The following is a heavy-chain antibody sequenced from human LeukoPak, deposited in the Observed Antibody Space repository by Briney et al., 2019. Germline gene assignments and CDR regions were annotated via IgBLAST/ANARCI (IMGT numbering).Heavy chain of an antibody. J-gene: IGHJ4*02. CDR1: RYTFSSYG. V-gene: IGHV1-18*01. CDR2: ISVYTGNT. D-gene: IGHD3-10*01. CDR3: ARERGMVREVPSRPDY. Sequence: ASVTVSCKAFRYTFSSYGISWVRQAPGQGLEWMGWISVYTGNTNYAQKVQGRVTMTTDKSTSTAYMELRSLTSDDTAVYYCARERGMVREVPSRPDYWGQGTLVTVSS.